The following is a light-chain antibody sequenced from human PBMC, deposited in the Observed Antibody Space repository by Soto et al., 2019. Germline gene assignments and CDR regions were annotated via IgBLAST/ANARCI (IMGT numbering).Light chain of an antibody. J-gene: IGLJ1*01. CDR2: DNN. CDR1: SSNIGNSF. CDR3: GAWDGGLSAFV. V-gene: IGLV1-51*01. Sequence: QSVLTQPPSVSAAPGRTVTISCSGSSSNIGNSFVSWYQQLPGTAPRLLIYDNNERPSGIPDRFSGSKSGTSATLGITGLQTGDEADYCCGAWDGGLSAFVFGTETKLTVL.